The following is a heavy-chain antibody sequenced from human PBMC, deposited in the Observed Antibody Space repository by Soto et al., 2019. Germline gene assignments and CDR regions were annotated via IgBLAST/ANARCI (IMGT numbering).Heavy chain of an antibody. CDR1: GYTFTRFG. CDR2: SSTYNADV. Sequence: AASVKVSCKASGYTFTRFGISWVRQAPGQGLEWLGWSSTYNADVHYSQKFQGRVTMTSDTSTSTAYMELRSLTSDDTAVYHCASHPFTSAPLNFWGQGTPVTVSS. D-gene: IGHD3-10*01. V-gene: IGHV1-18*01. CDR3: ASHPFTSAPLNF. J-gene: IGHJ4*02.